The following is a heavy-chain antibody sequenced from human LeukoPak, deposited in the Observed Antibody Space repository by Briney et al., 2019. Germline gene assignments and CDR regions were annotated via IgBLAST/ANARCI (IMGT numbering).Heavy chain of an antibody. CDR3: ARSSSSWIYYFDY. J-gene: IGHJ4*02. CDR1: GGTFSSYA. V-gene: IGHV1-69*01. Sequence: SVKVSCKATGGTFSSYAISWVRQAPGQGLEWMGGIIPIFGTANYAQKFQGRVTITADESTSTAYMELSSLRSEDTAVYYCARSSSSWIYYFDYWGQGTLVTVSS. CDR2: IIPIFGTA. D-gene: IGHD6-13*01.